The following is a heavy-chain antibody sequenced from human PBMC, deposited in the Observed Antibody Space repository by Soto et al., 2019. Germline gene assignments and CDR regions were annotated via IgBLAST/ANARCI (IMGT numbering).Heavy chain of an antibody. D-gene: IGHD2-8*02. CDR2: MNPNSGYT. Sequence: QVQLVQSGAEVKKPGASVKVSCKASGYSFTNYDVHWVRQATGQGLEWMGWMNPNSGYTGYARKLQGRVSVTRDTSTSTAYMELSSLRADDTAIYYCARSNAWSNFDYWGQGTLVTVSS. CDR1: GYSFTNYD. V-gene: IGHV1-8*01. J-gene: IGHJ4*02. CDR3: ARSNAWSNFDY.